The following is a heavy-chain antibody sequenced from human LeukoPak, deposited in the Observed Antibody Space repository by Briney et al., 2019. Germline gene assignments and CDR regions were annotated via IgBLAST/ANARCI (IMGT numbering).Heavy chain of an antibody. J-gene: IGHJ3*02. CDR1: GYTLTSYF. CDR3: ARDQDWNYAFDI. Sequence: ASVKVSCKASGYTLTSYFIHWVRQAPGQGLEWMGIINPSGGSTSYAQKFQGRVTMTRDTSTSTVYMELSSLRSEDTAVYYRARDQDWNYAFDIWGQGTMVTVSS. V-gene: IGHV1-46*01. D-gene: IGHD1-7*01. CDR2: INPSGGST.